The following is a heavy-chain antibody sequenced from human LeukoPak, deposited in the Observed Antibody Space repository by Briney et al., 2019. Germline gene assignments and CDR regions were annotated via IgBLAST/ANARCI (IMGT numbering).Heavy chain of an antibody. Sequence: PSETLSLTCSVSGGSISSYYWSWIRQPPGKGLEWIGYIYYSGSTNYNPSFKSRVTISVDTSKNQFSLKLSSVTAADTAVYYCARTGDCSGGSCYGNWFDPWGQGTLVTVSS. J-gene: IGHJ5*02. V-gene: IGHV4-59*01. CDR3: ARTGDCSGGSCYGNWFDP. CDR2: IYYSGST. CDR1: GGSISSYY. D-gene: IGHD2-15*01.